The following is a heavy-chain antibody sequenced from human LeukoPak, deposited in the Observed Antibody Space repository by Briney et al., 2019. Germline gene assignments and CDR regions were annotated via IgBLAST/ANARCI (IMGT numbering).Heavy chain of an antibody. Sequence: GGSLRLSCAASGFTFSSYWMHWVRQAPGKGLVWVSRINSDGSSTSYADSVKGRFTISRDNAKNTLYLQMNSLRAEDTAVYYCASIPTWYYDSSGYGGPFDYWGQGTLVTVSS. CDR3: ASIPTWYYDSSGYGGPFDY. CDR1: GFTFSSYW. D-gene: IGHD3-22*01. J-gene: IGHJ4*02. V-gene: IGHV3-74*01. CDR2: INSDGSST.